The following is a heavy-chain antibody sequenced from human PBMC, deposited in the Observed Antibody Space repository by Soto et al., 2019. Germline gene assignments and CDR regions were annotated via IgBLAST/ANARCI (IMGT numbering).Heavy chain of an antibody. CDR1: GGTLSDHG. CDR2: TIPVFNTA. Sequence: QVQLEQSGAEVKKPGSSVKISCKASGGTLSDHGVSWLRQAPGQGLEWVGGTIPVFNTAKYAPKFQGRVTMAADKSTNIAYMELSSLRSDVTAFYCCARGVYGSGNYYTGPSAFDIWGQGTLVLVSS. J-gene: IGHJ3*02. CDR3: ARGVYGSGNYYTGPSAFDI. V-gene: IGHV1-69*06. D-gene: IGHD3-10*01.